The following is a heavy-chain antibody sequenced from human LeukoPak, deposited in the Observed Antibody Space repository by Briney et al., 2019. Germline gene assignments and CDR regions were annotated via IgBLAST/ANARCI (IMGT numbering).Heavy chain of an antibody. V-gene: IGHV3-74*01. CDR3: ARDLYDFWSGRKYYFDY. CDR2: INPDGSST. CDR1: GFTFSSHW. D-gene: IGHD3-3*01. Sequence: GGSLRLSCAASGFTFSSHWMHWVRQAPGKGLVWVSQINPDGSSTTYADSGKGRLTISRDNAKNTLYLRMNSLRDEDTAVYYCARDLYDFWSGRKYYFDYWGQGTLVAVSS. J-gene: IGHJ4*02.